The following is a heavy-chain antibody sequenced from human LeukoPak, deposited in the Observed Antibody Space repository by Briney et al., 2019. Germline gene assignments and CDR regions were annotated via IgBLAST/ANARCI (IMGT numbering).Heavy chain of an antibody. D-gene: IGHD5-18*01. V-gene: IGHV4-59*01. CDR2: ISYNVAT. J-gene: IGHJ4*02. CDR1: GGSISSYY. CDR3: ARSTGYSYGYGYFDY. Sequence: SETLSLTCTVSGGSISSYYWSWIRQPPGKGLEWLAYISYNVATNYNPSLESRVTISVDTSKNQFSLKLSSVTAADTAVYYCARSTGYSYGYGYFDYWGQGTLVTVSS.